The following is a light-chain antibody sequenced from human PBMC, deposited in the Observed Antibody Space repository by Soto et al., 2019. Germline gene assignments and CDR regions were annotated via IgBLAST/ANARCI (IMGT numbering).Light chain of an antibody. Sequence: QSSLTKPASLSGAPGQSITISCTGTSNDVGGYKYVSWYQQRPGTAPKLIMFEVNNRPSGVSDRFSGSRSANTASLTISGLQAQDEADYYCSSYSSNNILSYVFGTGTKVTV. CDR2: EVN. CDR3: SSYSSNNILSYV. V-gene: IGLV2-14*03. J-gene: IGLJ1*01. CDR1: SNDVGGYKY.